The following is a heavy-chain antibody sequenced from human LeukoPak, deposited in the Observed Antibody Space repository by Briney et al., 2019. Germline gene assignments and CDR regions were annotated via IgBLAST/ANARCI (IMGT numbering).Heavy chain of an antibody. D-gene: IGHD1-26*01. V-gene: IGHV3-7*03. CDR2: IKQDGSEK. J-gene: IGHJ4*02. CDR3: ARGDSGSSYRLFYFDF. CDR1: GFTFSRYL. Sequence: GGSLRLSCAASGFTFSRYLMSRVRQAPGKGLEWVANIKQDGSEKYFVDSVKGRFTISRDNAKNSLYLQMNSLRAEDTAVYYCARGDSGSSYRLFYFDFWGQGTLVTVSS.